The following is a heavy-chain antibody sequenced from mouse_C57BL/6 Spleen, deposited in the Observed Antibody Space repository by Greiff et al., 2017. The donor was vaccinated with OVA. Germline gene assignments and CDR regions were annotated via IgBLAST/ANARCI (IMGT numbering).Heavy chain of an antibody. CDR1: GYTFTGYW. CDR2: ILPGSGST. Sequence: QVQLQQSGAELLKPGASVKLSCKATGYTFTGYWIEWVKQRPGHGLEWIGEILPGSGSTNYNEKFKGKATFTADTSSNTAYMQLSSLTTEDSAIYYCARSPHYYGSSHYFDYWGQGTTLTVSS. V-gene: IGHV1-9*01. D-gene: IGHD1-1*01. J-gene: IGHJ2*01. CDR3: ARSPHYYGSSHYFDY.